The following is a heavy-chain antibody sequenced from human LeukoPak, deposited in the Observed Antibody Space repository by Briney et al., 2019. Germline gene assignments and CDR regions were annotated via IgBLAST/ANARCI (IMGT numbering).Heavy chain of an antibody. V-gene: IGHV3-74*01. D-gene: IGHD3-16*01. CDR3: ARSMGE. CDR1: GFTFSGSW. Sequence: GGSLRLSCEGSGFTFSGSWMHWVRQAPGKGLEWVSRINTDGSGTSYADSVKGRFTISRDNAKNTLYLQMNSLRAEDTAVYYCARSMGEGGQGTLVTVSS. CDR2: INTDGSGT. J-gene: IGHJ4*02.